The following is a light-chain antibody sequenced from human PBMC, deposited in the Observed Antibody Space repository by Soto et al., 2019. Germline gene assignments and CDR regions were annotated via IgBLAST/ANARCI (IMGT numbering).Light chain of an antibody. Sequence: SYELTQAPSVSVAPGQTARITCGGNIIGSESVHWYQQKPGQAPVLVVYDDSDRPSGMPERFSGSNSGNTATLTISRVAAGDEADYYCQVWDSTSDHPVFGGGTKLTVL. V-gene: IGLV3-21*02. CDR1: IIGSES. J-gene: IGLJ2*01. CDR3: QVWDSTSDHPV. CDR2: DDS.